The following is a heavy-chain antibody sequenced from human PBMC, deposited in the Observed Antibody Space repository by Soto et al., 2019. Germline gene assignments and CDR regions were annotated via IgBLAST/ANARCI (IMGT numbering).Heavy chain of an antibody. CDR3: TRDMTPPGV. D-gene: IGHD3-16*01. V-gene: IGHV3-49*03. Sequence: PGGSLRLSSTASGFTFGYYAMSWFRQAPGKGLGWVGFIRSKAYGGTTEYAASVKGRFTISRDDSKSIAYLQMNSLKTEDTAVYYCTRDMTPPGVWGQGTTVTVSS. J-gene: IGHJ6*02. CDR2: IRSKAYGGTT. CDR1: GFTFGYYA.